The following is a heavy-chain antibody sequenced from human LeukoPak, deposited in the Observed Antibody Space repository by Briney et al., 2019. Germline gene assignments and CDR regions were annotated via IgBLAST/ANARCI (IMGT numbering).Heavy chain of an antibody. D-gene: IGHD2-2*01. CDR3: ARDARGSSCYDY. CDR2: IYYSGST. Sequence: TSETLSLTCTVSGGSISSSSYYWGWIRQPPGKGLEWIGSIYYSGSTYYNPSLKSRVTISVDTSKNQFSLKLSSVTAADTAVYYCARDARGSSCYDYWGQGTLVTVSS. J-gene: IGHJ4*02. V-gene: IGHV4-39*07. CDR1: GGSISSSSYY.